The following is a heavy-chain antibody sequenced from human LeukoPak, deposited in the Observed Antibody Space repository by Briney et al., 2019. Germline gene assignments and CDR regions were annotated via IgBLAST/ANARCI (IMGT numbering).Heavy chain of an antibody. CDR2: ISSSSSYI. CDR1: GFTLSSYS. J-gene: IGHJ6*03. Sequence: PGGSLRLSCAASGFTLSSYSMNWVRQAPGKGLEWVSSISSSSSYIYYADSVKGRFTISRDNAKNSLYLQMNSLRAEDTAVYYCAREPPDCSSTSCQPYYYYYYMDVWGKGTTVTVSS. CDR3: AREPPDCSSTSCQPYYYYYYMDV. V-gene: IGHV3-21*01. D-gene: IGHD2-2*01.